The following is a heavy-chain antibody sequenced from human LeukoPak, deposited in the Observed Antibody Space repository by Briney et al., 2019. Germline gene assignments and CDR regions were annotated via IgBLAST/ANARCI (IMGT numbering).Heavy chain of an antibody. Sequence: ASVKVSCKPSGGSFRSYGFSWVRQVPGQGLECMGWISAYNGNTNYAQKLQGRVTMTTDTSTSTAYMELRSLRSDDTAVYYCARDPGTVTGTTFGFDYWGQGTLVTVSS. CDR3: ARDPGTVTGTTFGFDY. J-gene: IGHJ4*02. D-gene: IGHD1-7*01. V-gene: IGHV1-18*01. CDR2: ISAYNGNT. CDR1: GGSFRSYG.